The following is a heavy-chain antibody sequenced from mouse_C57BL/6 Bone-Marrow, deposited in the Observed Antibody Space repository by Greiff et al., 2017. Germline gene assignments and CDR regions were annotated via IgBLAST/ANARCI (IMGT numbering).Heavy chain of an antibody. Sequence: EVQLQESGAELVKPGASVKISCKASGYSFTDYNMNWVKQSHGQSLEWIGVINPNDGTTSYNQKFKGKATLTVDQSSSTAYMQLNSLTSEDSAVYYCARRASAGYGFAYWGQRTLVTVSA. CDR1: GYSFTDYN. CDR2: INPNDGTT. V-gene: IGHV1-39*01. D-gene: IGHD3-2*02. CDR3: ARRASAGYGFAY. J-gene: IGHJ3*01.